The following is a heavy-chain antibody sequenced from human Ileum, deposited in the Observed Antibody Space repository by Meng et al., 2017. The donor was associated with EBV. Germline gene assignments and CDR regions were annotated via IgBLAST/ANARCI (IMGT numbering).Heavy chain of an antibody. CDR3: ARDPIPVPGRNFDY. CDR2: IYHSGDS. V-gene: IGHV4-4*02. Sequence: VQLHVSGPGLVKPSGTLSLTCTVSGDSISSNSWWNWVRQPPGKGLEWIGDIYHSGDSNYNPSLKSRVTISLDNSNNQFSLTLSSVTAADTAVYYCARDPIPVPGRNFDYWGQGTLVTVSS. D-gene: IGHD6-19*01. J-gene: IGHJ4*02. CDR1: GDSISSNSW.